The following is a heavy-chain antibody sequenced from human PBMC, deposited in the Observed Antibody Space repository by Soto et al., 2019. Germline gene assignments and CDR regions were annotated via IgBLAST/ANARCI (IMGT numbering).Heavy chain of an antibody. CDR2: IYSGGGT. CDR1: GFTVNNNY. J-gene: IGHJ4*02. Sequence: EVQLVESGGGLVQPGGSLRLSCAASGFTVNNNYVSWVRQAPGKGLEWVSAIYSGGGTYYADSVKGRSTISRDISKNTLDLQMNSLRAEDTAVYYCSTAPGFFDYWGQGPLVTVSS. V-gene: IGHV3-66*01. CDR3: STAPGFFDY. D-gene: IGHD4-17*01.